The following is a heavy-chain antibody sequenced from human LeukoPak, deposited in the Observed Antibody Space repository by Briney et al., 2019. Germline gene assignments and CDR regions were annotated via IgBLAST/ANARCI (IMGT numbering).Heavy chain of an antibody. CDR3: ARHDYGGNPGDY. V-gene: IGHV3-48*02. D-gene: IGHD4-23*01. CDR1: GFTFSGYA. J-gene: IGHJ4*02. CDR2: IYSSDTT. Sequence: GGSLRLSCAASGFTFSGYAMNWVRQAPGKGLEWVSHIYSSDTTYADSVKGRFTISRDNAKNSLYLQMNSLRDEDTAVYYCARHDYGGNPGDYWGQGTLVTVSS.